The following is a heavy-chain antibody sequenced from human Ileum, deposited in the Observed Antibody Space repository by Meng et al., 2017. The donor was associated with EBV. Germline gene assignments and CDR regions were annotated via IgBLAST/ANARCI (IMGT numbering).Heavy chain of an antibody. J-gene: IGHJ4*02. Sequence: QVALQESGPGLVKPSETLSLTCSGSGGSVSSDSYHWSWIRQSPGRGLEWIGPPYGSDINYSPSFQSRVTISIDTAKNQLFLKLTSVTAADTAMYYCAYYRVGRGGVGSWGQGTLVTVSS. CDR3: AYYRVGRGGVGS. CDR1: GGSVSSDSYH. CDR2: PYGSDI. V-gene: IGHV4-61*01. D-gene: IGHD3-16*01.